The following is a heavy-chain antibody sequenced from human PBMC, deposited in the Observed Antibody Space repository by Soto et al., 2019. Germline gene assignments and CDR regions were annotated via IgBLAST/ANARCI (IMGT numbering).Heavy chain of an antibody. Sequence: SLRLSCAASGFTFSSYGMHWVRQAPGKGLEWVAVISYDGSNKYYADSVKGRFTISRDNSKNTLYLQINSLRAEDTAVYYCAKGVIAVAGTVYFYVWGQGTLVPVSS. CDR3: AKGVIAVAGTVYFYV. CDR2: ISYDGSNK. V-gene: IGHV3-30*18. J-gene: IGHJ4*02. CDR1: GFTFSSYG. D-gene: IGHD6-19*01.